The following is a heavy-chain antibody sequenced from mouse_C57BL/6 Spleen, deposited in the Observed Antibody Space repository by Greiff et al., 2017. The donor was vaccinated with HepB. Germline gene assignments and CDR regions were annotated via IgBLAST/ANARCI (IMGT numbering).Heavy chain of an antibody. CDR2: ISSGSSTI. D-gene: IGHD1-1*01. CDR1: GFTFSDYG. V-gene: IGHV5-17*01. Sequence: DVHLVESGGGLVKPGGSLKLSCAASGFTFSDYGMHWVRQAPEKGLEWVAYISSGSSTIYYADTVKGRFTNARDNAKNTLFLQMTSLRSEDTAMYYCERGDYYGSSYDYAMDYWGQGTSVTVSS. CDR3: ERGDYYGSSYDYAMDY. J-gene: IGHJ4*01.